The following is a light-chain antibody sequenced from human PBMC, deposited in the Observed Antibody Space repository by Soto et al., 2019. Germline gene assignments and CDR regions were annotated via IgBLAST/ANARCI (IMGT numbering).Light chain of an antibody. Sequence: DIQMTQSPSTLFASVGDRVTITCRASQSISTWLAWYQQKPGKAPKLLISKASSLESGVPSRFSGSGSGTEFTLTISSLQPDDFATYYCQQYNSYSQTFGQGTKVEIK. CDR3: QQYNSYSQT. V-gene: IGKV1-5*03. CDR1: QSISTW. J-gene: IGKJ1*01. CDR2: KAS.